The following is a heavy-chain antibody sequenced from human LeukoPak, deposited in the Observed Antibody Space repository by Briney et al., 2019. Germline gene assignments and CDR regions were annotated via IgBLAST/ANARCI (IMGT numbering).Heavy chain of an antibody. J-gene: IGHJ4*02. Sequence: GGSLRLSCAASGFTFSSYGMHWVRQAPGKGLEWVAVIWYDGSSKYYADSVKGRFTISRDNSKNTLYLQMNSLRAEDTAVYYCARVKYCSTNSCYASFDYWGQGTLVTVSS. D-gene: IGHD2-2*01. CDR3: ARVKYCSTNSCYASFDY. CDR2: IWYDGSSK. CDR1: GFTFSSYG. V-gene: IGHV3-33*08.